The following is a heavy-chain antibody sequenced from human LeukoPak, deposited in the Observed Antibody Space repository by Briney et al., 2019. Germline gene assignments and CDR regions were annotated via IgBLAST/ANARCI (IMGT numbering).Heavy chain of an antibody. D-gene: IGHD6-13*01. CDR2: ISYDGSTK. J-gene: IGHJ4*02. Sequence: GRSLRLSCAASGFTFSSYAIHWVRQAPGKGLEWVAVISYDGSTKYYADSVKGRFTISRDNSKNTLYLQMNSLRAEDTSVYYCARDVGSNWYERFDDWGQGTLVTVSS. V-gene: IGHV3-30-3*01. CDR1: GFTFSSYA. CDR3: ARDVGSNWYERFDD.